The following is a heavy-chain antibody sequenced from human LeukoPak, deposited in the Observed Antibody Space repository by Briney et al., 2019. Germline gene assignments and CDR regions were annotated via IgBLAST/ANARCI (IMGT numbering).Heavy chain of an antibody. D-gene: IGHD3-22*01. Sequence: SETLSLTCTVSGGSISSYYWSWIRQPPGKGLEWIGYIYYSGRTNVNPSLKSRVTISVDTSKNQFSLKLSSVTAADTAVYYCARRGNYDIELDYWGQGTLVTVSS. J-gene: IGHJ4*02. CDR3: ARRGNYDIELDY. CDR2: IYYSGRT. V-gene: IGHV4-59*08. CDR1: GGSISSYY.